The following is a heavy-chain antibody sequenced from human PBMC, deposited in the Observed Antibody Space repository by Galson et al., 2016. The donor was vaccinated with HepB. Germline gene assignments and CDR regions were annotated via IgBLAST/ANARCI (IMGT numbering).Heavy chain of an antibody. CDR2: VYYTGIT. J-gene: IGHJ4*02. D-gene: IGHD1-26*01. Sequence: SETLSLTCTVSGGSISGYYWTWIRQSPGKGLEWIGYVYYTGITNYNPSLKSRVTISVDASKNQFSLKLTSVTAADTAVYYRARGNPGSYDPFDYWGQGTLVTVSS. CDR1: GGSISGYY. CDR3: ARGNPGSYDPFDY. V-gene: IGHV4-59*01.